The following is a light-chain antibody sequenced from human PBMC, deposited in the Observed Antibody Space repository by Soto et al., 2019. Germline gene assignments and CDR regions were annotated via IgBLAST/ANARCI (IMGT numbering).Light chain of an antibody. Sequence: QPVLTQSSSASASLGSSVKLTCTVSSGHSSYIIAWHQQQPGKAPRYLMKLEGSGSYNKGSGVPDRFSGSSSGADRYLTISNLQSEDEADYYCETWDSNTRVFGTGTKLTVL. J-gene: IGLJ1*01. CDR2: LEGSGSY. V-gene: IGLV4-60*03. CDR1: SGHSSYI. CDR3: ETWDSNTRV.